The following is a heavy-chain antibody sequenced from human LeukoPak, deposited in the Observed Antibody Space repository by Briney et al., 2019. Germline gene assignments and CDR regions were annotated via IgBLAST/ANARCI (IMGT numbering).Heavy chain of an antibody. V-gene: IGHV5-51*01. CDR2: IYPGDSDT. CDR1: GCSFTSYG. Sequence: GEALKTSRKGSGCSFTSYGIGWVLQMPGKGLEWMGIIYPGDSDTRYSPSFQGQVTISADKSISTAYLQWSSLKASDTAMYYCARASYGSGSYCFDPWGQGTLVTVSS. J-gene: IGHJ5*02. CDR3: ARASYGSGSYCFDP. D-gene: IGHD3-10*01.